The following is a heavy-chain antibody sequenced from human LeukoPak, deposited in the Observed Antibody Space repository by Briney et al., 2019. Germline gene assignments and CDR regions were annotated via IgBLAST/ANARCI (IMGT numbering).Heavy chain of an antibody. J-gene: IGHJ4*02. Sequence: SVKVSCKCSGSTFSSYAISWVRQPPGQGLEWMGVIIPSFGTANYAQKFQGRVTITADESTSTAYMELSSLRSEDTAVYYCARNVDTAMVLPFGNWGQGTLVTVSS. CDR2: IIPSFGTA. CDR1: GSTFSSYA. CDR3: ARNVDTAMVLPFGN. D-gene: IGHD5-18*01. V-gene: IGHV1-69*13.